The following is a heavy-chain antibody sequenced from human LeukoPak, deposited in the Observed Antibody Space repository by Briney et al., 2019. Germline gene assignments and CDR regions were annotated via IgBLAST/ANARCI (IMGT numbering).Heavy chain of an antibody. CDR2: ISGSGGST. V-gene: IGHV3-23*01. D-gene: IGHD1-26*01. Sequence: PGGSLRLSCAASGFTFSSYAMSWVRQAPGKGLEWVSAISGSGGSTYYADSVKGRFTISRDNSKNTLYLQMNSLRAEDTAVYYCARGQRSQGYYFDYWGQGTLVTVSS. J-gene: IGHJ4*02. CDR3: ARGQRSQGYYFDY. CDR1: GFTFSSYA.